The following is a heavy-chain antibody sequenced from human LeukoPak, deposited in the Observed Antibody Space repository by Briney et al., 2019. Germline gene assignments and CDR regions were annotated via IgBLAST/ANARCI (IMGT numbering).Heavy chain of an antibody. CDR2: INAGNGNT. CDR3: ARDPSVVRGKLTLFDY. CDR1: GYTFTGYY. Sequence: ASVKVSCKASGYTFTGYYMHWVRQAPGQGLEWMGWINAGNGNTKYSQKFQGRVTITRDTSASTAYMEQSSLRSEDTAVYYCARDPSVVRGKLTLFDYWGQGTLVTVSS. J-gene: IGHJ4*02. D-gene: IGHD3-10*01. V-gene: IGHV1-3*01.